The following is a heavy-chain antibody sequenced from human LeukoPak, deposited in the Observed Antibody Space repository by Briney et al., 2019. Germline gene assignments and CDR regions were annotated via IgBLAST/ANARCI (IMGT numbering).Heavy chain of an antibody. V-gene: IGHV1-18*01. CDR2: ISAYNGNT. Sequence: ASVKVSCKASGGTFSSYGISWVRQAPGQGLEWMGWISAYNGNTNYAQKLQGRVTMTTDTSTSTAYMELRSLRSDDTAVYYCARDLAGSGSYYASYYYYGMDVWGQGTTVTVSS. CDR3: ARDLAGSGSYYASYYYYGMDV. CDR1: GGTFSSYG. D-gene: IGHD3-10*01. J-gene: IGHJ6*02.